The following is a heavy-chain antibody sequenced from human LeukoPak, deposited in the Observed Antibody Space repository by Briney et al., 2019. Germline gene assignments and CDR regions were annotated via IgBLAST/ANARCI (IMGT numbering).Heavy chain of an antibody. D-gene: IGHD2/OR15-2a*01. V-gene: IGHV3-23*01. CDR1: GFTVSSNY. Sequence: GGSLRLSCAASGFTVSSNYMSWVRQAPGKGLEWVSSISGDGGGTYYAESVKGRFTISRDNSKNTLYLQMNSLRAEDTAVYYCAKRPDCSTSNCFRFEYWGQGTLVTVSS. CDR2: ISGDGGGT. CDR3: AKRPDCSTSNCFRFEY. J-gene: IGHJ4*02.